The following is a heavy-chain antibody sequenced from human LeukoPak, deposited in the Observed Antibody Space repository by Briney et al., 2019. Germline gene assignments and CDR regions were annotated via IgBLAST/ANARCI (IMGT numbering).Heavy chain of an antibody. V-gene: IGHV3-66*01. D-gene: IGHD2-2*02. CDR3: ARARQVVPAAIWFDY. CDR2: IYSGGST. CDR1: GFTVSSNY. Sequence: GGSLRLSCAASGFTVSSNYMSWVRQAPGKGLEWVSVIYSGGSTYYADSVKGRFTISRDNSKDTLYLQMNSLRAEDTAVYYCARARQVVPAAIWFDYWGQGTLVTVSS. J-gene: IGHJ4*02.